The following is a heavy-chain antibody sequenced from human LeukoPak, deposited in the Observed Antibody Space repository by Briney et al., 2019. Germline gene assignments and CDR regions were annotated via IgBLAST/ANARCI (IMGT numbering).Heavy chain of an antibody. CDR3: ARGIAAATDY. J-gene: IGHJ4*02. Sequence: SETLSLTCTVSGGSISSSSYYWGWIRQPPGKGLEWIACIYYSGSTNYNPSLKSRVTISVDTSKNQFSLKLSSVTAADTAVYYCARGIAAATDYWGQGTLVTVSS. V-gene: IGHV4-61*05. D-gene: IGHD6-13*01. CDR2: IYYSGST. CDR1: GGSISSSSYY.